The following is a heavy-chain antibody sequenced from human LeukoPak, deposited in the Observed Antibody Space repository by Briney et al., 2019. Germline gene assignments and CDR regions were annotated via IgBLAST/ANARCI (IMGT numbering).Heavy chain of an antibody. CDR3: ARRLSTTWAFDY. CDR2: ISWNSGSI. J-gene: IGHJ4*02. V-gene: IGHV3-9*01. Sequence: GRSLRLSCAASGFTFDDYAMHWVRQAPGKGLEWVSGISWNSGSIGYADSVKGRFTISRDNAKNSLYLQMSSLRAEDTALYYCARRLSTTWAFDYRGQGTLVTVSS. D-gene: IGHD1-14*01. CDR1: GFTFDDYA.